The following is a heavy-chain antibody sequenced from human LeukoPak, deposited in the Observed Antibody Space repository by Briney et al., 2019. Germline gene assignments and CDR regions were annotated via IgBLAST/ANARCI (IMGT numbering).Heavy chain of an antibody. J-gene: IGHJ6*02. Sequence: GGSLRLSCSASVFPFSSYAMHWVRQAPGKGLEYVSAISDSGGSTYYADSVKGRFTISRDNSKNTLYLQMSSLRAEDTAVYFCVRGYSFSTYGMDFWGQGTTVTVSS. CDR1: VFPFSSYA. CDR3: VRGYSFSTYGMDF. CDR2: ISDSGGST. V-gene: IGHV3-64D*09. D-gene: IGHD2-15*01.